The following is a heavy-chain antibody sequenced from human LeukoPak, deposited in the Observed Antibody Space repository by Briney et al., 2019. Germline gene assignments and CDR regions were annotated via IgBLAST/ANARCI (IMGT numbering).Heavy chain of an antibody. J-gene: IGHJ4*02. CDR1: GGSISSYY. Sequence: SETLSLTCTVSGGSISSYYWSWIRQPAGKGLEWIGRIYTSGSTNYNPSLKSRVTMSVDTSKNQFSLKLSSVTAADTAVYYCARSGGSGWPNQDYFDYWGQGTLVTVSS. CDR3: ARSGGSGWPNQDYFDY. D-gene: IGHD6-19*01. V-gene: IGHV4-4*07. CDR2: IYTSGST.